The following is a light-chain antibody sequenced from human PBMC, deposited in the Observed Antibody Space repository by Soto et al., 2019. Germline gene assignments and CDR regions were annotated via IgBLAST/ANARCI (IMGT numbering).Light chain of an antibody. V-gene: IGLV2-14*01. CDR2: EVS. J-gene: IGLJ1*01. CDR3: SSYTINRTYV. CDR1: SSDVGGYNY. Sequence: QSVLTQPAAVSGSPGQSITISCTGTSSDVGGYNYVSWYQQNPGKAPKLMIYEVSNRPSGVSNRFSGSKSGNMASLTISGLQAEDEADYYCSSYTINRTYVYGPGPKATVL.